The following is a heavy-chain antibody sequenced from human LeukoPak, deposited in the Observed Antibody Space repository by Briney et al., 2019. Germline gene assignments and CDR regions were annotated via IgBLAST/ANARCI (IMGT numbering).Heavy chain of an antibody. CDR2: INHSGST. D-gene: IGHD3-9*01. J-gene: IGHJ4*02. CDR3: ARGEDFERYYLAY. CDR1: GGSFSGYY. V-gene: IGHV4-34*01. Sequence: SETLSLTCAVHGGSFSGYYWSWIRQPPGKGLEWVGEINHSGSTNYNPSLKSRVTISVDTSKNQFSLKLSSETAADTAVYFCARGEDFERYYLAYWGQGTLVTVSS.